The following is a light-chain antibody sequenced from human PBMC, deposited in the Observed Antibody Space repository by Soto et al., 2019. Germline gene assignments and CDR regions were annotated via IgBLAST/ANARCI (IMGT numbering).Light chain of an antibody. J-gene: IGKJ4*01. V-gene: IGKV2-40*01. CDR1: QSLLYSDGDNY. Sequence: DIVMTQSPLSLGVTPGEPASISCRSSQSLLYSDGDNYLDWYLQKPGQSPQLLIYTLSYRASGVPDRFSGSGSGTDFTLKISRVEAEDVGVYYCMQRKEFPVTFGGGTKVDIK. CDR3: MQRKEFPVT. CDR2: TLS.